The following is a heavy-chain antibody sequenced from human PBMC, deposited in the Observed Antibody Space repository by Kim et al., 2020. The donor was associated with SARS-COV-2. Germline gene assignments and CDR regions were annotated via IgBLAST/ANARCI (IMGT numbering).Heavy chain of an antibody. Sequence: SETLSLTCGISGGSFSGSYCNWIRQPPGRGLEWIGEITHSGSTSYNASLKSRVTISADTSKNQFSLKLTSVTAADTAVSYCARGAPQPGHSRGWF. CDR2: ITHSGST. D-gene: IGHD3-22*01. J-gene: IGHJ5*01. V-gene: IGHV4-34*01. CDR3: ARGAPQPGHSRGWF. CDR1: GGSFSGSY.